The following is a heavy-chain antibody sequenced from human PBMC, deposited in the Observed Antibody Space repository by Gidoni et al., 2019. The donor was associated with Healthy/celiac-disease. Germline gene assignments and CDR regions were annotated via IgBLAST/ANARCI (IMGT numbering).Heavy chain of an antibody. CDR3: AKDIADTYCGGDCYSGFDY. CDR2: ISWNSCSI. V-gene: IGHV3-9*01. J-gene: IGHJ4*02. Sequence: EVQLVESGGGLVQPGRSLRLSCAASGFTFEDYAMHWVRQAPGKGLEWVSGISWNSCSIGYADSVKGRFTISRDNAKNSLYLQMNSLRAEDTALYYCAKDIADTYCGGDCYSGFDYWGQGTLVTVSS. D-gene: IGHD2-21*01. CDR1: GFTFEDYA.